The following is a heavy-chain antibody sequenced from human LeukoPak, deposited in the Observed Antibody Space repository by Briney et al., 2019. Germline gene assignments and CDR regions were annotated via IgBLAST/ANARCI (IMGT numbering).Heavy chain of an antibody. J-gene: IGHJ4*02. D-gene: IGHD2-15*01. CDR2: INPSGGST. CDR1: GYTFTSFY. V-gene: IGHV1-46*01. Sequence: ASVKVSCKASGYTFTSFYMHWVRQAPGQGLEWMGIINPSGGSTSYAQKFRGRVTMTRDTSTSTVYMELSSLRSEDTAVYYCAGGEVHCSGGSCYFNPLDYWGQGTLVTVSS. CDR3: AGGEVHCSGGSCYFNPLDY.